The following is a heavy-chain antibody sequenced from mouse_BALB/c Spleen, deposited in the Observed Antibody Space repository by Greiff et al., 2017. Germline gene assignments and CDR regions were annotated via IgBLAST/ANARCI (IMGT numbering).Heavy chain of an antibody. V-gene: IGHV1-7*01. J-gene: IGHJ2*01. CDR1: GYTFTSYW. CDR3: ARDGAYYFDY. Sequence: QVQLKQSGAELAKPGASVKMSCKASGYTFTSYWMHWVKQRPGQGLEWIGYINPSTGYTEYNQKFKDKATLTADKSSSTAYMQLSSLTSEDSAVYYCARDGAYYFDYWGQGTTLTVSS. CDR2: INPSTGYT. D-gene: IGHD2-3*01.